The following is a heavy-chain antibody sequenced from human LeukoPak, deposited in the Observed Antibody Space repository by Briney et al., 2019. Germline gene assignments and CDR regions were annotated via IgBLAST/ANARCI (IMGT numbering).Heavy chain of an antibody. V-gene: IGHV4-59*01. J-gene: IGHJ6*03. CDR3: ARDPGSWSAGLGYYYMDV. CDR2: IYYSGST. CDR1: GGSISSYY. D-gene: IGHD3-10*01. Sequence: SETLSLTCTVSGGSISSYYWSWIRQPPGKGLEWIGYIYYSGSTNYNPSLKSRVTISVDTSKNQFSLKLSSVTAADTAVYYCARDPGSWSAGLGYYYMDVWGKGTTVTVSS.